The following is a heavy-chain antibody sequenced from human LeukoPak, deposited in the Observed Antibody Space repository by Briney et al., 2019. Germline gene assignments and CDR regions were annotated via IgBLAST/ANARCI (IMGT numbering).Heavy chain of an antibody. J-gene: IGHJ3*02. CDR2: IHYTGIT. V-gene: IGHV4-59*01. CDR1: GGSMNNYY. Sequence: SETLSLTCIVSGGSMNNYYWSWIRQPPGKGLEWIAYIHYTGITNYNPFLKSRVTICLDTSKNQFSLKLNSVTAADTAFYYCARILEGSGAAFDIWGQGTMVTVSS. D-gene: IGHD1-26*01. CDR3: ARILEGSGAAFDI.